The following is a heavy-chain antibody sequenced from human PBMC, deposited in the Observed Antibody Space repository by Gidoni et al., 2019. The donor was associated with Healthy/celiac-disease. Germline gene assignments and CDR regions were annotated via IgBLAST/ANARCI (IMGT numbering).Heavy chain of an antibody. J-gene: IGHJ3*02. V-gene: IGHV1-69-2*01. CDR3: ATAGFLYGSGSRLAFDI. CDR1: GYTFTDYY. Sequence: ADVKKHGATVKISCNVSGYTFTDYYMHWVQQAPGKGLELMGLVDPEDGETIYAEQFQGRVTITADTATDTAYMELSSLRSEDTAVYYCATAGFLYGSGSRLAFDIGGQGTMVTVSS. D-gene: IGHD3-10*01. CDR2: VDPEDGET.